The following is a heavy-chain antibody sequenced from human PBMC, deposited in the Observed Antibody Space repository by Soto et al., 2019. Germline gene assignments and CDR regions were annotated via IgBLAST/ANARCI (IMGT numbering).Heavy chain of an antibody. V-gene: IGHV3-23*01. Sequence: GGSLRLCCAASGFRFSIYAMSWVRQAPGKGLEWVSAISGTGGSTYYADSVKGRFTISRDNSKDTLYLQMNSLRDEDTAVYYCAKDDVTVTYSMIITANWGQGTQVTVSS. CDR2: ISGTGGST. D-gene: IGHD6-13*01. CDR1: GFRFSIYA. CDR3: AKDDVTVTYSMIITAN. J-gene: IGHJ4*02.